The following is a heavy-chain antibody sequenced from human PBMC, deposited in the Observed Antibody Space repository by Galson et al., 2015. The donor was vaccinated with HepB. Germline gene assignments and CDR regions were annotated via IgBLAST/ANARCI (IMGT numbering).Heavy chain of an antibody. Sequence: SVKVSCKASGYTFTSYGISWVRQAPGQGLEWMGWISGYNANTNYAQKLQDRVTMTTDTSTTTAYMELRSLRSDDTAVYYCAREKGLGSRSPVAPFDIWGQGTMVTVSS. J-gene: IGHJ3*02. CDR3: AREKGLGSRSPVAPFDI. V-gene: IGHV1-18*01. CDR1: GYTFTSYG. CDR2: ISGYNANT. D-gene: IGHD2-2*01.